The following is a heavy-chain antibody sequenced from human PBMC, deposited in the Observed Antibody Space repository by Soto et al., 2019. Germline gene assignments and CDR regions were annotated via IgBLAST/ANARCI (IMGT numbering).Heavy chain of an antibody. CDR2: INVGNGNT. V-gene: IGHV1-3*01. CDR3: ARFIGGAYGMDV. J-gene: IGHJ6*02. Sequence: ASVKGSCKAAGYGFTIYSMHWVSHAPGQRLEWMGWINVGNGNTKYSQNFQGRVTITRDTSASTAYMELSSLRSEDTAVYYCARFIGGAYGMDVWGQGTTVTVSS. CDR1: GYGFTIYS. D-gene: IGHD2-15*01.